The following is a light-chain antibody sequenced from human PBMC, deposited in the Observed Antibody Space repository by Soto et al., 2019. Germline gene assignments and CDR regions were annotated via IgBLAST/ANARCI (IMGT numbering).Light chain of an antibody. Sequence: EIVMTQSPATLSVSPGERASLSCRASQSVSNNLAWYQQKPGQPPRLLISVTSTRATGIPARFSGSGFGTEFTLPISRLQSEDFAVYFCQQYNKWPLTFGGGTKVEI. CDR2: VTS. CDR1: QSVSNN. CDR3: QQYNKWPLT. V-gene: IGKV3-15*01. J-gene: IGKJ4*01.